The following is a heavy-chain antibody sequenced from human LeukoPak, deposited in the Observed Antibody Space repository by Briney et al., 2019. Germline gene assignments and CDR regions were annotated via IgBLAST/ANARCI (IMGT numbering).Heavy chain of an antibody. D-gene: IGHD6-13*01. CDR2: ITSSSTYI. V-gene: IGHV3-21*01. J-gene: IGHJ4*02. CDR3: ARDGHLEYSSSWFTPFDY. Sequence: GGSLRLSCAASGFTFSDYNMNWVRQAPGKGLEWVSSITSSSTYIYYAHSVKGRFTISRDNAKNSLYLQMNSMRAEDTAVYYCARDGHLEYSSSWFTPFDYWGQGTLVTVSS. CDR1: GFTFSDYN.